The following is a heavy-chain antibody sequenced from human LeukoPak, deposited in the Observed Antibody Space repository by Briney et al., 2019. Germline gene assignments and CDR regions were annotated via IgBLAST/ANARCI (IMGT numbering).Heavy chain of an antibody. CDR1: GYTFTDYC. J-gene: IGHJ5*01. CDR3: ARDYVGDNWFDS. CDR2: ISPNSGGT. Sequence: GASVKVSCKASGYTFTDYCMHWVRQAPGQGLEWMGWISPNSGGTNYAQKFQGRVTMTRDTSISTAYMELSRLRSDDTAVYYCARDYVGDNWFDSWGQGTLVTVSS. V-gene: IGHV1-2*02. D-gene: IGHD3-16*01.